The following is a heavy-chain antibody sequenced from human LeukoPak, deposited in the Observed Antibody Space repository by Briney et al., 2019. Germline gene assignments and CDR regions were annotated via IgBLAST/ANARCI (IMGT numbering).Heavy chain of an antibody. Sequence: GGSLRLSCAASGFTFSRHWMTWVRQTPGKGLEWVGNIKQDGSEKYYVDSVKGRFTISRDNAKNSLYLQMNSLRAEDTAVYYCAREGYYDSGGAFDIWGQGTMVTVSS. CDR3: AREGYYDSGGAFDI. CDR1: GFTFSRHW. V-gene: IGHV3-7*01. D-gene: IGHD3-22*01. CDR2: IKQDGSEK. J-gene: IGHJ3*02.